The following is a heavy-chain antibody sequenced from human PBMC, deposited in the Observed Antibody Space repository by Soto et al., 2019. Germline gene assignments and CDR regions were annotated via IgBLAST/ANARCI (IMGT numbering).Heavy chain of an antibody. CDR1: ECTFSSYT. J-gene: IGHJ5*02. CDR2: IIPILGIA. D-gene: IGHD2-21*02. CDR3: ARDGNCGGDCKNWFDP. V-gene: IGHV1-69*04. Sequence: GASVKVSCMASECTFSSYTISWVRQAPGQRLEWMGRIIPILGIANYAQKFQGRVTITADKSTSTAYMGLSSLRSEDTAVYYCARDGNCGGDCKNWFDPWGQGTLVTSPQ.